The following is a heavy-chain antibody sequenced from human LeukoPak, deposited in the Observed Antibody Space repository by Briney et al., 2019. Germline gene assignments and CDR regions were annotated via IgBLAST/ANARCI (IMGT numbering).Heavy chain of an antibody. CDR3: ARGKRGITIFGVVTPRTGFDP. CDR2: INHSGST. CDR1: GGSFSGYY. J-gene: IGHJ5*02. Sequence: SETLSLTCAVYGGSFSGYYWSWIRQPPGKGLEWIGEINHSGSTNYNPSLKSRVTISVDTSKNQFSLKLSSVTAADTAVYYCARGKRGITIFGVVTPRTGFDPWGQGTLVTVSS. D-gene: IGHD3-3*01. V-gene: IGHV4-34*01.